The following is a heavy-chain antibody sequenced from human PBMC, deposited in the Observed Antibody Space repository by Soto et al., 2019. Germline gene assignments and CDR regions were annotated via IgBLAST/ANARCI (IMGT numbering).Heavy chain of an antibody. D-gene: IGHD6-13*01. Sequence: QLQLQESGPGLVKPSETLSLTCTVSGGSISTSYYWGWVRQPPGKGLEWIASIFYTGSTYYNPSLKSRVSIAVDTSKNQFSLKLSSVTAADTAVFYCARRGIAAAGIDYWGQGTLATVSS. J-gene: IGHJ4*02. CDR1: GGSISTSYY. V-gene: IGHV4-39*01. CDR2: IFYTGST. CDR3: ARRGIAAAGIDY.